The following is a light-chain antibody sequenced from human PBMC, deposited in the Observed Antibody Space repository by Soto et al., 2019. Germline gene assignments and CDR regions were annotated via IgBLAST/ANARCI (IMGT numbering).Light chain of an antibody. V-gene: IGKV3-20*01. Sequence: EIVLTQSPGTLSWSPGERATLSCRASQSVSSSYLAWYQQKPGQAPRLLIYGASSRATGIPDRFSGSGSGTDFTLTISRLEPEDFAVYYCHQYGSSPRAFGPGTQVDIK. J-gene: IGKJ3*01. CDR3: HQYGSSPRA. CDR1: QSVSSSY. CDR2: GAS.